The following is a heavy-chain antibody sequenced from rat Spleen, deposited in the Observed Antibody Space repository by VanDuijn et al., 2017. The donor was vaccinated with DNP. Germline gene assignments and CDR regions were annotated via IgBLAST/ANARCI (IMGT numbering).Heavy chain of an antibody. D-gene: IGHD4-4*01. CDR1: GYSITTNY. CDR2: ISYSGST. Sequence: EVQLQESGPGLVKPSQSLSLTCSVTGYSITTNYWGWIRKFPGNRMEWIGLISYSGSTSYSPSLKSRISITRDTSKNQFFLQLNSVTTEDTATYYCARDEEGTGFGAMDAWGQGTSVTVSS. J-gene: IGHJ4*01. V-gene: IGHV3-1*01. CDR3: ARDEEGTGFGAMDA.